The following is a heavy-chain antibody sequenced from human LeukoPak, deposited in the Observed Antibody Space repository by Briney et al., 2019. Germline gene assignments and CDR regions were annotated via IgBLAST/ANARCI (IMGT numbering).Heavy chain of an antibody. CDR3: ARRGYCSSTSCYEYWFDP. Sequence: KPSETLSLTCTVSGGSISSSSYYWGWIRQPPGKGLEWIGIIYYSGSTYYNPSLKSRLTISVYTSKNQFSLKLSSVTATDTAVYYCARRGYCSSTSCYEYWFDPWGQGTLVTVSS. D-gene: IGHD2-2*01. CDR1: GGSISSSSYY. CDR2: IYYSGST. V-gene: IGHV4-39*01. J-gene: IGHJ5*02.